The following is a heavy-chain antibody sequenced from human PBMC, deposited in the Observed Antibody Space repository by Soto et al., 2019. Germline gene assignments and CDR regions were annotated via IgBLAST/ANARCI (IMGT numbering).Heavy chain of an antibody. CDR2: IIGGDGDK. CDR1: GFTFRTFT. CDR3: ATDRDPDGIGTFDY. J-gene: IGHJ4*02. D-gene: IGHD1-20*01. Sequence: EVQLLEHGGQLVQPGESLRLSCAASGFTFRTFTMNWVRQAPGKGLEWVSGIIGGDGDKFYSDSVKGRFTISRDNSKDMLFLQMSSLRVDDTAVYYCATDRDPDGIGTFDYWGQGTLGTGSS. V-gene: IGHV3-23*01.